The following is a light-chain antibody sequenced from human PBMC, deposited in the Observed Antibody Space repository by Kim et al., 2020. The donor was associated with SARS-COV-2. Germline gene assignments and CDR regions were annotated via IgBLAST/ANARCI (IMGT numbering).Light chain of an antibody. Sequence: LSPGERATLPCRASQSVSSNYLAWYQQKPGQAPRLLIYGASSRATGIPDRFSGSGSGTDFTLTITRLEPEDFAVYYCQQYSSSPATFGQGTKVDIK. CDR2: GAS. V-gene: IGKV3-20*01. J-gene: IGKJ1*01. CDR3: QQYSSSPAT. CDR1: QSVSSNY.